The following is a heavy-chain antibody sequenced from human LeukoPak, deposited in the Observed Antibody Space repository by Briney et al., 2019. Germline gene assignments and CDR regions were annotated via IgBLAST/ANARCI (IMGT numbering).Heavy chain of an antibody. Sequence: PSETLSLTCTVSGGSISSGSHYWSWIRQPAGKGLEWIGRIYTSGSTNYNPSLKSRVTISVDTSKNQFSLKLSSVTAADTAVYYCARVVVVAATGWFDPWGQGTLVTVSS. D-gene: IGHD2-15*01. CDR3: ARVVVVAATGWFDP. V-gene: IGHV4-61*02. CDR1: GGSISSGSHY. CDR2: IYTSGST. J-gene: IGHJ5*02.